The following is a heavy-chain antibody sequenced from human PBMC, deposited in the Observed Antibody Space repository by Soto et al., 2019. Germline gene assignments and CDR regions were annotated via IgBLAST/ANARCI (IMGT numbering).Heavy chain of an antibody. CDR3: GRKSGAGRRRWFAP. Sequence: SETLSLTCAMSGGSFSTYYWSLIRQSPGKGLEWIGDINHSGSTNYNPSLKSRVTLSVDTSKNQFSLKMTSVTAADTAVYYCGRKSGAGRRRWFAPWGQGTLVPVAS. CDR2: INHSGST. J-gene: IGHJ5*02. D-gene: IGHD6-6*01. CDR1: GGSFSTYY. V-gene: IGHV4-34*01.